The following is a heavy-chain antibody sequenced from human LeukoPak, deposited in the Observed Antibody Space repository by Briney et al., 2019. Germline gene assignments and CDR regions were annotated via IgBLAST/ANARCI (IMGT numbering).Heavy chain of an antibody. V-gene: IGHV3-66*01. CDR1: GFTFSSYA. J-gene: IGHJ4*02. Sequence: GGSLRLSCAASGFTFSSYAMHWVRQAPGKGLEWVSVIYSGGSTYYADSVKGRFTISRDNSKNTLYLQMNSLRAEDTAVYYCAREVDGAPFGYWGQGTLVTVSS. CDR3: AREVDGAPFGY. CDR2: IYSGGST. D-gene: IGHD3-10*01.